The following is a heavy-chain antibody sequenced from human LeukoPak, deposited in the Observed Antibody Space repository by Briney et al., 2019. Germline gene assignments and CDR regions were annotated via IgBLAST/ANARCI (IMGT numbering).Heavy chain of an antibody. D-gene: IGHD3-16*01. CDR3: ARVGDYALKD. CDR1: GGSISSYY. J-gene: IGHJ4*02. CDR2: IYTSGST. Sequence: SETLSLTCTVAGGSISSYYWSWVRQPAGRGLGWIGRIYTSGSTNYNPSLKSRVSMSVDTSKNQCTLKLSSVTAADTAVYYCARVGDYALKDWGQGNLVTVSS. V-gene: IGHV4-4*07.